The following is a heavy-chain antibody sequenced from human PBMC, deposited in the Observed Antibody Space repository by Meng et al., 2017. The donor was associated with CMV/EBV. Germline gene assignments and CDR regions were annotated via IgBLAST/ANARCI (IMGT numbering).Heavy chain of an antibody. Sequence: GESLKISCAAAGFTFSSYWMSWGRQAPGKGPEWVANIKQDGSGKYYVDSVKGRFTISRDNAENSLYLQMNSLRAEDTAVYYCARGIGYCSSTSCDRYAFDIWGQGTMVTVSS. J-gene: IGHJ3*02. V-gene: IGHV3-7*01. CDR2: IKQDGSGK. D-gene: IGHD2-2*01. CDR3: ARGIGYCSSTSCDRYAFDI. CDR1: GFTFSSYW.